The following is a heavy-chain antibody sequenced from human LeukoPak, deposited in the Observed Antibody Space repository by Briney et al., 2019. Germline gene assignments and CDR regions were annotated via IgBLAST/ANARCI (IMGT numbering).Heavy chain of an antibody. Sequence: GGSLRLSCAASGFTFDDYAMHWVRHAPGKGLEWVSGISWNSGSIGYADSVKGRFTISGDNAKNSLYLQMNSLRAEDTALYYCAKGRDKYQLLSKNWFDPWGQGTLVTASS. CDR2: ISWNSGSI. CDR1: GFTFDDYA. J-gene: IGHJ5*02. D-gene: IGHD2-2*01. CDR3: AKGRDKYQLLSKNWFDP. V-gene: IGHV3-9*01.